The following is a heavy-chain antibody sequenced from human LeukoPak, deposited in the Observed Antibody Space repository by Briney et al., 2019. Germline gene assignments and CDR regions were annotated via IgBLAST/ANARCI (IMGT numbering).Heavy chain of an antibody. CDR1: GFTFSSYT. D-gene: IGHD3-10*01. V-gene: IGHV3-21*01. J-gene: IGHJ4*02. CDR3: AKEHEWSFGSGSLDY. CDR2: ISSSSTYI. Sequence: PGGSLRLSCAASGFTFSSYTMNWVRQAPGKGLEWVSSISSSSTYIYYEDSVKGRSTISRDNAKNSLYLQMNSLRAEDTAVYYCAKEHEWSFGSGSLDYWGQGTLVTVSS.